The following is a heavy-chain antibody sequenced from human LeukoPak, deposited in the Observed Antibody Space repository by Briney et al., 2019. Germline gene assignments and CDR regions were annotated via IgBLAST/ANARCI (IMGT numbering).Heavy chain of an antibody. J-gene: IGHJ3*02. CDR2: IYYSGST. Sequence: PSQTLSLTCTVSGGSISSGGYYWSWLRQHPGKGLEWIGYIYYSGSTYYNPSLKSRVTISVGTSKNQFSLKLSSVTAADTAVYYCARVVESGYYFHGAFDIWGQGTMVTVSS. D-gene: IGHD3-22*01. CDR1: GGSISSGGYY. V-gene: IGHV4-31*03. CDR3: ARVVESGYYFHGAFDI.